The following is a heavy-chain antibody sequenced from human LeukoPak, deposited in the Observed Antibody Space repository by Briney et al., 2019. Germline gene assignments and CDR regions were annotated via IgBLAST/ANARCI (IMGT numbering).Heavy chain of an antibody. J-gene: IGHJ4*01. CDR2: INPNSGGT. Sequence: ASVKVSCNASGYTFPGYYMHWVRQAPAQGLEWMGWINPNSGGTNYAQKFQGRVTMTRDTSISTAYMELSRLRSDDTAVYYCAREHSSSSGKVFDYWGQGTLVTVSS. CDR3: AREHSSSSGKVFDY. CDR1: GYTFPGYY. D-gene: IGHD6-6*01. V-gene: IGHV1-2*02.